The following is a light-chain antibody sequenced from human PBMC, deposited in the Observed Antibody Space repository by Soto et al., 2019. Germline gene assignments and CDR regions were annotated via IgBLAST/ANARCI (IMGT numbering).Light chain of an antibody. CDR3: QQYNNWSPWT. CDR1: QSVSNN. Sequence: ILMTQSPATLSVSPGERATLSCRASQSVSNNLAWYQQKPGQAPRLLIYDASTKATGIPARFSGSGSGTEVTLTIAGLQSEDFAVYYCQQYNNWSPWTFGQGTKVDIK. CDR2: DAS. V-gene: IGKV3-15*01. J-gene: IGKJ1*01.